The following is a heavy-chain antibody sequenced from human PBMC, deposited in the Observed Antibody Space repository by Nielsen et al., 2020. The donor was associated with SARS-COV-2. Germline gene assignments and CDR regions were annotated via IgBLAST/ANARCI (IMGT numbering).Heavy chain of an antibody. CDR2: ISSSGSTI. Sequence: GESLKISCAASGFTFSDYYMSWIRQAPGKGLEWVSYISSSGSTIYYADSVKGRFTISRDNAKNSLYLQMNSLRAEDTAVYYCARDVDRTRRYGDSVPYFDYWGQGTLVTVSS. D-gene: IGHD4-17*01. J-gene: IGHJ4*02. CDR1: GFTFSDYY. CDR3: ARDVDRTRRYGDSVPYFDY. V-gene: IGHV3-11*01.